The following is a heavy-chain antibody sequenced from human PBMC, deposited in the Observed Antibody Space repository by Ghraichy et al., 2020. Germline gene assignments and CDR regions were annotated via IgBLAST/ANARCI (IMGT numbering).Heavy chain of an antibody. CDR2: IFSNDEK. CDR3: ARSNDYGDYVGGYYFDY. CDR1: GFSLSNARMG. V-gene: IGHV2-26*01. Sequence: SGPTLVKPTETLTLTCTVSGFSLSNARMGVSWIRQPPGKALEWLAHIFSNDEKSYSTSLKSRLTISKDTSKSQVVLTMTNMDPVDTATYYCARSNDYGDYVGGYYFDYWGQGTLVTVSS. D-gene: IGHD4-17*01. J-gene: IGHJ4*02.